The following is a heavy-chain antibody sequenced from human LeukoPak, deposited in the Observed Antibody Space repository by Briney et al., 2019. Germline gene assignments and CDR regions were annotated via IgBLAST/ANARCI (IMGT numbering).Heavy chain of an antibody. Sequence: GASVKVSCTASGYTFTSYGISWVRQAPGQGLEWMGWISAYNGNTNYAQKLQGRVTMTTDTSTSTAYMELRSLRSDDTAVYYCARTSVVVTEYYFDYWGQGTLVTVSS. CDR3: ARTSVVVTEYYFDY. J-gene: IGHJ4*02. CDR2: ISAYNGNT. V-gene: IGHV1-18*01. CDR1: GYTFTSYG. D-gene: IGHD2-21*02.